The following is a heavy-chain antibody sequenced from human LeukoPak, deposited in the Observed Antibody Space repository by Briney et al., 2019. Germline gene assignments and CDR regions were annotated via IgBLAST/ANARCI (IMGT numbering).Heavy chain of an antibody. Sequence: SETLSLTCTVSGGSISSYYWSWIRQPPGKGLEWIGYIYYSGSTNYNPSLKSRVTISVNTSKNQFSLKLSSVTAADTAVYYCGRDSYYYDKAFDIWGQGTMVTVSS. J-gene: IGHJ3*02. CDR3: GRDSYYYDKAFDI. CDR1: GGSISSYY. D-gene: IGHD3-22*01. CDR2: IYYSGST. V-gene: IGHV4-59*01.